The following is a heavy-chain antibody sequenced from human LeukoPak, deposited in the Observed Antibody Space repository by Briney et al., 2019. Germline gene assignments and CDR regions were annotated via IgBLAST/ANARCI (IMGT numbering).Heavy chain of an antibody. J-gene: IGHJ4*02. CDR2: ITSSGSTI. Sequence: GGSLRLSCAASGFTFSSYKMNWVRQAPGKGLEWVSHITSSGSTIFYADSVKGRFTISRDNAKNSLYLQMNSLRAEDTAVYYCAREGGSYYGIDYWGQGTLVTVSS. CDR1: GFTFSSYK. CDR3: AREGGSYYGIDY. D-gene: IGHD1-26*01. V-gene: IGHV3-48*03.